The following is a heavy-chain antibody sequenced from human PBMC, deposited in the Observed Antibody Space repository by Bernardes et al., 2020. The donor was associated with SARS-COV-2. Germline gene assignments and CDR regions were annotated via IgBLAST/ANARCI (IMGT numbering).Heavy chain of an antibody. V-gene: IGHV3-23*01. J-gene: IGHJ4*02. Sequence: GGSLRLSCTASGFTFSSYWMHWVRQAPGKGLEWVSSISSSAVSTYYADSVKGRFTISRDNSKNTLHLQMSSLRAGDTAVYYCAKRGGLLKKFDSWGQGTLVTVSS. CDR1: GFTFSSYW. CDR3: AKRGGLLKKFDS. CDR2: ISSSAVST. D-gene: IGHD2-15*01.